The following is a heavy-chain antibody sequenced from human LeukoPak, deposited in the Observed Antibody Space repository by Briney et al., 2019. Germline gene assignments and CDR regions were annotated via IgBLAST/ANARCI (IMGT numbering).Heavy chain of an antibody. D-gene: IGHD5-18*01. CDR2: TNTDGSST. CDR3: ARVPGGNSYGPFDY. CDR1: GFTFSSHW. Sequence: GGSLRLSCAASGFTFSSHWMHWVRQAPGKGLVWVSRTNTDGSSTSYADSVKGRFTISRDNAKNTLYLQMNSLRAEDTAVYFCARVPGGNSYGPFDYWGQGTLVTVPS. J-gene: IGHJ4*02. V-gene: IGHV3-74*01.